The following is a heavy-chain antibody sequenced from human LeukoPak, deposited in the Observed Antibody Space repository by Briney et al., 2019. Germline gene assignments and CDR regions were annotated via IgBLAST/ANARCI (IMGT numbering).Heavy chain of an antibody. Sequence: PSQTLSLTCTVSGGSISSGGYYWSWIRQHPGKGLEWIGYIYYSGSTYYNPSLKSRVTISVDTSKNQFPLKLSSVTAADTAVYYCARDRGYYGSGTDPSYYGMDVWGKGTTVTVSS. CDR1: GGSISSGGYY. D-gene: IGHD3-10*01. CDR2: IYYSGST. V-gene: IGHV4-31*03. CDR3: ARDRGYYGSGTDPSYYGMDV. J-gene: IGHJ6*04.